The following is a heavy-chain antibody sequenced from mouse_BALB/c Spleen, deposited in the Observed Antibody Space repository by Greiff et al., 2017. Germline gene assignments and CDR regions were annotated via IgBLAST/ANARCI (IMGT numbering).Heavy chain of an antibody. J-gene: IGHJ3*01. Sequence: QVQLQQSGAELVKPGASVKMSCKASSYTFTSYWMHWVKQRPGQGLEWIGVIDPSDSYTSYNQKFKGKATLTVDTSSSTAYMQLSSLTSEDSAVYYCTREESFAYWGQGTLVTVSA. V-gene: IGHV1S127*01. CDR1: SYTFTSYW. CDR3: TREESFAY. CDR2: IDPSDSYT.